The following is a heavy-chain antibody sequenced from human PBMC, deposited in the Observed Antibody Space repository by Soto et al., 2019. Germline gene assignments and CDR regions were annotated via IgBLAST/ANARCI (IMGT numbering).Heavy chain of an antibody. CDR2: IYDRGST. V-gene: IGHV4-59*13. CDR3: ARDGYNSYYFDS. CDR1: GGSLSGFY. J-gene: IGHJ4*02. D-gene: IGHD5-12*01. Sequence: PGTPSETLSLTCTVSGGSLSGFYWSWIRQPPGKAPEWMSYIYDRGSTNYNPSLRGRVTFSVDTSNNQFSLKLTSVTAADTAVYYCARDGYNSYYFDSWGQGTLVTVSS.